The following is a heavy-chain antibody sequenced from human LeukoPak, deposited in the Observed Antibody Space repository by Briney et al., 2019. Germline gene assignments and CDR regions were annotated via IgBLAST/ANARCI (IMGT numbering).Heavy chain of an antibody. J-gene: IGHJ4*02. CDR1: GVSFSGYY. V-gene: IGHV4-34*01. CDR3: ARAVVFDY. Sequence: NSSETLSLTCAVYGVSFSGYYWSWIRQPPGKGLEWIGEINHSGSTNHNPSLKSRVTISVDTSKNQFSLKLSSVTAADTAVYYCARAVVFDYWGQGTLVTVSS. CDR2: INHSGST.